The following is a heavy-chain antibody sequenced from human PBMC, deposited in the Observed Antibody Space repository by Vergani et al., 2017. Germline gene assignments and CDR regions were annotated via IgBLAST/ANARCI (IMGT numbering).Heavy chain of an antibody. CDR2: ISHDGTQK. V-gene: IGHV3-30*03. CDR1: GFTSSYYG. CDR3: ATKSCGAPGCQIGYFRE. D-gene: IGHD2-21*01. Sequence: QVQLVESGGGVVQPGRSLRLSCVVSGFTSSYYGMHWVRQAPGKGLEWVAVISHDGTQKYYADSVKGRFTISRDNSKSTLYLQMNSLRTEDTAVYYCATKSCGAPGCQIGYFREWGQGTLVTVSS. J-gene: IGHJ1*01.